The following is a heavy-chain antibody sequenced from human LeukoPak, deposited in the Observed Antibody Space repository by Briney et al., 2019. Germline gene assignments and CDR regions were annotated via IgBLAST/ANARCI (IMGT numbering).Heavy chain of an antibody. CDR1: GGSISSSSYY. CDR2: IYYSGST. CDR3: ARIPDIVVVPAGYYYYYYMDV. J-gene: IGHJ6*03. Sequence: SETLSLTCTVSGGSISSSSYYWGWIRQPPGKGLEWIGSIYYSGSTYYNPSLKSRVPISVDTSKNQFSLKLSSVTAADTAVYYCARIPDIVVVPAGYYYYYYMDVWGKGTTVTVSS. V-gene: IGHV4-39*01. D-gene: IGHD2-2*01.